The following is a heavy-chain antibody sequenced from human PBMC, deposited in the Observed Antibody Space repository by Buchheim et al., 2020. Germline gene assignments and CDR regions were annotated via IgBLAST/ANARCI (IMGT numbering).Heavy chain of an antibody. Sequence: QVQLQESGPGLVKPSQTLSLTCTVSGGSISSGDYYWSWIRQPPGKGLEWIGYIYYSGSPYYNPSLKSRVTISVDTSKNQFSLKLSSVTAADTAVYYCARERGYSGYDYGDRGFDYWGQGTL. CDR1: GGSISSGDYY. V-gene: IGHV4-30-4*01. D-gene: IGHD5-12*01. CDR2: IYYSGSP. CDR3: ARERGYSGYDYGDRGFDY. J-gene: IGHJ4*02.